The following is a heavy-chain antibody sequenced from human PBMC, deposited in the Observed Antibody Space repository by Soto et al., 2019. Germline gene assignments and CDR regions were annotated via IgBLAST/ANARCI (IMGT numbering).Heavy chain of an antibody. D-gene: IGHD2-21*02. V-gene: IGHV2-26*01. CDR1: GFSLSNARMG. CDR2: IFSNDEK. CDR3: ARIVDGGDCYFCYYFYX. J-gene: IGHJ4*02. Sequence: GSGPTLVHPTETLTLTCTVSGFSLSNARMGVSWIRHPPVKALEWLAHIFSNDEKSYSTSMKSRLNISKDTSKSQVVLTMTNMDPVDTATYYCARIVDGGDCYFCYYFYXWGQVTLVTVSX.